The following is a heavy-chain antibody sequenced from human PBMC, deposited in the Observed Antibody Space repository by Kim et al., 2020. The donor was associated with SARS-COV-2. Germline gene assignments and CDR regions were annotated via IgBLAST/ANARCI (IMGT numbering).Heavy chain of an antibody. CDR2: IYHSGST. V-gene: IGHV4-4*02. CDR3: ANLRGIAAASGFDY. D-gene: IGHD6-13*01. CDR1: GGSISSSNW. J-gene: IGHJ4*02. Sequence: SETLSLTCAVSGGSISSSNWWSWVRQPPGKGLEWIGEIYHSGSTNYNPSLKSRVTISVDKSKNQFSLKLSSVTAADTAVYYCANLRGIAAASGFDYWGQGTLVTVSS.